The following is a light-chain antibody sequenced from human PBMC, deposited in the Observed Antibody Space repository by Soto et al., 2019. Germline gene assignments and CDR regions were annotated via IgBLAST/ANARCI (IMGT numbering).Light chain of an antibody. J-gene: IGKJ1*01. CDR1: QTISSW. V-gene: IGKV1-5*03. CDR2: KAS. Sequence: DIQMTQSPSTLSGSVGDRVTITCRASQTISSWLAWYQQKPGKAPKLLIYKASTLKSGVPSRFSGSGSGTEFTIKISSLQPDDFATYYCQHYNSYSEAFGQGTKVDIK. CDR3: QHYNSYSEA.